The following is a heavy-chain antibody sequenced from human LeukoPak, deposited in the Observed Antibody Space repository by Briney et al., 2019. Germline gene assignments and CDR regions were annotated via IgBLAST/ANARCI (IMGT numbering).Heavy chain of an antibody. D-gene: IGHD3-10*01. Sequence: IPSETLSLTCTVSGGSISSSSYYWGWIRQPPGKGLEWIGSIYYSGSTYYNPSLKSRVTISVDTSKNQFSLKLSSVTAADTAVYYCARDRITMVRGVKDWFDPWGQGTLVTVSS. CDR2: IYYSGST. CDR1: GGSISSSSYY. CDR3: ARDRITMVRGVKDWFDP. V-gene: IGHV4-39*07. J-gene: IGHJ5*02.